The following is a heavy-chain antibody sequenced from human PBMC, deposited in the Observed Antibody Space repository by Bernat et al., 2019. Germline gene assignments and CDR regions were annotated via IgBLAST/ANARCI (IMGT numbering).Heavy chain of an antibody. CDR2: ISYDGSNT. CDR3: ARGSGSNPLGWYFDL. V-gene: IGHV3-30*01. D-gene: IGHD4-11*01. Sequence: QVQLVESGGGVVQPGRSLRLSCAASGFTFSSYAMHWVRQAPGKGREWVAVISYDGSNTYYADAVKGRFPISRDNSKNTLYLQMNRLSAEDTAVYYCARGSGSNPLGWYFDLWGRGTLVTVSS. CDR1: GFTFSSYA. J-gene: IGHJ2*01.